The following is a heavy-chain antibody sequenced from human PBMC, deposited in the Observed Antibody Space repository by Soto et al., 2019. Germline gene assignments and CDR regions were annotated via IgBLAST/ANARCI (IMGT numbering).Heavy chain of an antibody. CDR1: GYTFSDSA. CDR3: ARLWSEQEPNFDY. Sequence: EVQLVESGGGLVQPGGSLKLSCAASGYTFSDSAMHWVRQASGKGLEWVGRIRSKANSYATVYAASVKGRFTISRDDSKNTAYLQMNSLKTEDTAVYYCARLWSEQEPNFDYWGQGTLVSVSS. J-gene: IGHJ4*02. D-gene: IGHD1-26*01. V-gene: IGHV3-73*02. CDR2: IRSKANSYAT.